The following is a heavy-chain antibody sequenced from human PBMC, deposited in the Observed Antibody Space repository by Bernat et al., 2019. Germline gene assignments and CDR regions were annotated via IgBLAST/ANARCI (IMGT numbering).Heavy chain of an antibody. D-gene: IGHD4-17*01. J-gene: IGHJ4*02. Sequence: QVQLVESGGGVVQPGRSLRLSCAASGFIFNTYGMHWVRQAPGKGLEWVAVIWFDGSNKYYADSVKGRFTISRDNSKNTLYLQMNSLGAEDTAVYYCVGGPLNDGDPSDYWGQGTLVTVSS. CDR3: VGGPLNDGDPSDY. CDR2: IWFDGSNK. CDR1: GFIFNTYG. V-gene: IGHV3-33*08.